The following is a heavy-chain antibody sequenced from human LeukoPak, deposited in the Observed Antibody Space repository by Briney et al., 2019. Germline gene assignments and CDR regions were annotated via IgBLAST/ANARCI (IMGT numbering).Heavy chain of an antibody. CDR3: ARDLPIVGWTTPCDY. CDR1: GGSISSYY. CDR2: IYTSGST. J-gene: IGHJ4*02. D-gene: IGHD1-26*01. Sequence: PSETLSLTCTVSGGSISSYYWSWIRQPAGKGLEWIGRIYTSGSTNYNPSLKSRVTMSVDTSKNQFSLKLSSVTAADTAVYYCARDLPIVGWTTPCDYWGQGTLVTVSS. V-gene: IGHV4-4*07.